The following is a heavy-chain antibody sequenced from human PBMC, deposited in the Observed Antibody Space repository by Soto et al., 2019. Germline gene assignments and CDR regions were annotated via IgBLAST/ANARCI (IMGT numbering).Heavy chain of an antibody. Sequence: QVQLQQWGAGLSKPSETLSLTCAVYGGSFSGYYWTWIRQPPGKGLEWIGEINHRGNTNYNPSLKSRVTISVDTSKNQFSLKLTSVTAADTAVYYCARQEVPQWFNKGYYGMDVWDQGTTVTVSS. CDR3: ARQEVPQWFNKGYYGMDV. D-gene: IGHD2-8*01. J-gene: IGHJ6*02. CDR1: GGSFSGYY. V-gene: IGHV4-34*01. CDR2: INHRGNT.